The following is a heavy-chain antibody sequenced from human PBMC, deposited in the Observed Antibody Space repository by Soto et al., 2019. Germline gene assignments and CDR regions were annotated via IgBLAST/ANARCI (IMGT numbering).Heavy chain of an antibody. D-gene: IGHD3-3*01. CDR1: GYTFTGYD. CDR2: INPNSGGT. J-gene: IGHJ6*02. Sequence: ASVKVSCKASGYTFTGYDMHWVRQAPGQGLEWMGWINPNSGGTNYAQKFQGWVTMTRDTSISTAYMELSRLRSDDTAVYYCAIDKTTVLRFLESFTPDYYYYYYRMDFWGQGTTVTVSS. V-gene: IGHV1-2*04. CDR3: AIDKTTVLRFLESFTPDYYYYYYRMDF.